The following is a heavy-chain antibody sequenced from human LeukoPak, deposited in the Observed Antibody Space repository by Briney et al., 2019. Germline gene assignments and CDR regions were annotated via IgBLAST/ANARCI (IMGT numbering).Heavy chain of an antibody. Sequence: SETLSLTRTVSGGSISSSTYYWGWIRQPPGKGLEWIDMMYYSGSTYYNPSLKSRVTISVDTSKNQFSLKLSSVTAADTAVYYCARHYCSSASCYVDYWGQGTLVTDSS. V-gene: IGHV4-39*01. CDR2: MYYSGST. CDR1: GGSISSSTYY. J-gene: IGHJ4*02. CDR3: ARHYCSSASCYVDY. D-gene: IGHD2-2*01.